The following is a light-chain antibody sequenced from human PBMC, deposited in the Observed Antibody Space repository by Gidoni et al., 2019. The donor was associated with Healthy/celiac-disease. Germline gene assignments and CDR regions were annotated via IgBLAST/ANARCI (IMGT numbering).Light chain of an antibody. CDR2: WAS. CDR1: QSVLYSSNNKNY. CDR3: QQYYSTPDT. J-gene: IGKJ2*01. Sequence: DIVMTQPPDSLAVSLGERATINCKSSQSVLYSSNNKNYLAWYQQKPGQPPKLLIYWASTRESGVPYRFSGSGSGTDFTLTISSLQAEDVAVYYCQQYYSTPDTFGQGTKLEIK. V-gene: IGKV4-1*01.